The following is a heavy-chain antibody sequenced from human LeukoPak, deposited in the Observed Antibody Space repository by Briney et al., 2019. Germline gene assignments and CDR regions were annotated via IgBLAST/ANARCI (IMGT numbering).Heavy chain of an antibody. V-gene: IGHV3-74*03. CDR1: GFTFSSYA. J-gene: IGHJ4*02. CDR3: ARSNHADDF. D-gene: IGHD1-14*01. CDR2: INTSGSST. Sequence: GGSLRLSCAASGFTFSSYAMSWVRQVPGKGLVWVSRINTSGSSTTYADYVKGRFTISRDNAKNTLYLQMDSLRAEDTGVYYCARSNHADDFWGQGTLVTVSS.